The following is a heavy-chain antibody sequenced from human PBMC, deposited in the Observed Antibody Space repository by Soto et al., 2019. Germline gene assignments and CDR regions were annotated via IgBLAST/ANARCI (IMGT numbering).Heavy chain of an antibody. Sequence: EVQLVESGGGLVQPGGSLRLSCAASGFTFSSYAMHWVRQAPGKGLEYVSAISSNGGSTYYANSVKGRFTISRDNSKNTLYLQMGRLRAEDMAVYYCARDRMVRGGMDVWGQGTTVTVSS. CDR3: ARDRMVRGGMDV. CDR1: GFTFSSYA. CDR2: ISSNGGST. D-gene: IGHD3-10*01. V-gene: IGHV3-64*01. J-gene: IGHJ6*02.